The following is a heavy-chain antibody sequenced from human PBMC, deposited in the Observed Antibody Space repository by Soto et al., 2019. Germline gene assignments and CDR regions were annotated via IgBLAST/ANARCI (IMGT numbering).Heavy chain of an antibody. Sequence: SETLSLTCTVSGGSISNGNYYWTWIRQLPGKGLEWIGNIYYTGSTSYNPSLKSRVTISVDTSKNQFSLKLSSVTAADTAVYYCARGSGRYSSSWYYFDYWGQGTLVTVSS. D-gene: IGHD6-13*01. J-gene: IGHJ4*02. CDR2: IYYTGST. CDR1: GGSISNGNYY. CDR3: ARGSGRYSSSWYYFDY. V-gene: IGHV4-31*03.